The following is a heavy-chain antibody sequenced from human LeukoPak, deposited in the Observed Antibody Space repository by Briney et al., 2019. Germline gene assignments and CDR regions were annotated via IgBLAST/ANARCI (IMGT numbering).Heavy chain of an antibody. J-gene: IGHJ4*02. CDR2: MYMSGSS. CDR3: ARDLYCSGGSCDSGGPYYFDF. Sequence: SETLSLTCTVSGGSISTSYWSWIRQPAGKGLEWIGRMYMSGSSNYNPSLKRRVTMSVDTSKNQFSLKVSSVTAADTAMYYCARDLYCSGGSCDSGGPYYFDFWGQGTLVTVSS. D-gene: IGHD2-15*01. CDR1: GGSISTSY. V-gene: IGHV4-4*07.